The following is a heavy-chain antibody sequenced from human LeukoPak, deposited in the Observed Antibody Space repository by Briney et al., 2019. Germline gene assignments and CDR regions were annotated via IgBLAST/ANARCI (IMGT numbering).Heavy chain of an antibody. Sequence: PSETLSLTCAVYGGSFSGYYWSWIRQPPGKGLEWIGEINHSGSTSYNPSLKRRVTISVDTSKNQFSLKLSSVTAADTAVYYCARGRLWLNYWGQGTLVTVSS. V-gene: IGHV4-34*01. J-gene: IGHJ4*02. D-gene: IGHD5-18*01. CDR2: INHSGST. CDR3: ARGRLWLNY. CDR1: GGSFSGYY.